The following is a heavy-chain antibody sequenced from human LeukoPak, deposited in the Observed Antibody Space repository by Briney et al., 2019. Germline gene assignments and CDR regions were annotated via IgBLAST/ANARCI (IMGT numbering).Heavy chain of an antibody. CDR2: IYYSGST. J-gene: IGHJ4*02. D-gene: IGHD3-22*01. CDR1: GGSISSSIYY. V-gene: IGHV4-39*01. CDR3: ARGGKRITMIVVVDY. Sequence: SETLSLTCTVSGGSISSSIYYWGWIRQPPGKGLEWIGSIYYSGSTYYNPSLKSRVTISVDTSKNQFSLNLSSVTAADTAVYYCARGGKRITMIVVVDYWGQGTLVTVSS.